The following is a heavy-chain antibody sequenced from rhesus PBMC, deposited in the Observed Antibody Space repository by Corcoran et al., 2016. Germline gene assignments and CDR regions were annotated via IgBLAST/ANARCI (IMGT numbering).Heavy chain of an antibody. CDR2: IYGSGGST. Sequence: QLQLQESGPGLVKPSETLSVTCAVSGGSISDDYYWSWIRQPPGKGLEWIGYIYGSGGSTEYNPSLKSRVTISKETSKTQCSLKLSSVPAADTAVYYCASVVAAAGPDYWGQGVLVTVSS. J-gene: IGHJ4*01. CDR3: ASVVAAAGPDY. V-gene: IGHV4S7*01. CDR1: GGSISDDYY. D-gene: IGHD6-25*01.